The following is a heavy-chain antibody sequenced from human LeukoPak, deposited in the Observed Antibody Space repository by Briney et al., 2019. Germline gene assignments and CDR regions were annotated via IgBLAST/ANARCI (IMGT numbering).Heavy chain of an antibody. CDR1: GGSISSYY. CDR2: IYYSGIT. J-gene: IGHJ4*02. D-gene: IGHD4-17*01. V-gene: IGHV4-59*08. Sequence: SETLSLTCTISGGSISSYYWSWIRQPPGKGPEWIGYIYYSGITNYNPSLKSRVTISVDTSKDQFSLKLSSVTAADTAVYYCARGPTVTTWLDYWGQGTLVTVSS. CDR3: ARGPTVTTWLDY.